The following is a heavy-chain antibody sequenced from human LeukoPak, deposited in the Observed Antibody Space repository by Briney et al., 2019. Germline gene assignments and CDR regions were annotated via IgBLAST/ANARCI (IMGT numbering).Heavy chain of an antibody. D-gene: IGHD2-21*02. CDR2: IKQDGSDK. V-gene: IGHV3-7*04. CDR1: GFTFSTYW. Sequence: GGSLRLSCAASGFTFSTYWMSWVRQAPGKGLEWVVNIKQDGSDKYYVDFVKGRFTISRDNAKNSLYLQMNSLRAEDTAVYYCAREYCGGDCFSFDYWGQGTLVTVSS. CDR3: AREYCGGDCFSFDY. J-gene: IGHJ4*02.